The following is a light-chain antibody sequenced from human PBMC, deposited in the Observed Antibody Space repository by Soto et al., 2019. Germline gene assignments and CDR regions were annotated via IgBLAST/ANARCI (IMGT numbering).Light chain of an antibody. CDR2: EVT. V-gene: IGLV2-14*01. CDR1: STDVGGYNY. J-gene: IGLJ2*01. CDR3: SSYSTTSSPHVL. Sequence: QSVLTQPASVSGSPGQSITISCTGTSTDVGGYNYVSWYQQHPGRAPKLLIYEVTNRPSGVSARFSGSKSGSTASLTISGLLAEDEADYYCSSYSTTSSPHVLFGGGTKLTVL.